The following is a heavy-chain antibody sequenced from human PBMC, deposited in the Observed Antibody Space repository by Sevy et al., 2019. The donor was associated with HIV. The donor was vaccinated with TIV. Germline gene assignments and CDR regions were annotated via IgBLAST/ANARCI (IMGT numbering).Heavy chain of an antibody. CDR3: ARFLSTSYYYYHAMDV. V-gene: IGHV1-8*01. CDR2: MNPNSGNT. J-gene: IGHJ6*02. D-gene: IGHD2-2*01. Sequence: ASVKVSCKASGYTFTTYDINWVRQATGQGLEWMGWMNPNSGNTGYAQKFQGRVTMTRKTSIETAYMELSSLRSEYTAAYYCARFLSTSYYYYHAMDVWGQGTTVTVSS. CDR1: GYTFTTYD.